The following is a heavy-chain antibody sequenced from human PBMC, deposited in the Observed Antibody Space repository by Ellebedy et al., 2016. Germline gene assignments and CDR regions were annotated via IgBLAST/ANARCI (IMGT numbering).Heavy chain of an antibody. CDR2: IKQDESDK. Sequence: GESLKISCAASGFTFSTYWMSWVRQAPGKGLEWVASIKQDESDKKYVDPVKGRFTISRDNAKNSVSLQMNSLRAEDTAVYYCAKAVCDNSGYFTCYYDYWGQGTLVTVSS. CDR3: AKAVCDNSGYFTCYYDY. J-gene: IGHJ4*02. CDR1: GFTFSTYW. D-gene: IGHD3-22*01. V-gene: IGHV3-7*03.